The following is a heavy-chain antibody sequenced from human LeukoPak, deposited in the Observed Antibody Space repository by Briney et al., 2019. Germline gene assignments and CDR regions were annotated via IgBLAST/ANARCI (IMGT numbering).Heavy chain of an antibody. V-gene: IGHV4-34*01. Sequence: PSETLSLTCAVYGGSFSNYYWSWIRQPPGKGLEWIGEINHSGSTNYNPSLKSRVTISVDTSKNQFSLKLSSVTAADTAIYYCASEYCSGDSCEGGHFDYWGQGTLVTVSS. CDR2: INHSGST. CDR1: GGSFSNYY. D-gene: IGHD2-15*01. CDR3: ASEYCSGDSCEGGHFDY. J-gene: IGHJ4*02.